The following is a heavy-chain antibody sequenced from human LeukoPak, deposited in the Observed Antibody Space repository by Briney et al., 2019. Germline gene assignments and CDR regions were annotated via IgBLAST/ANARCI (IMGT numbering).Heavy chain of an antibody. D-gene: IGHD3-22*01. CDR3: ARVDPYYYDSSGVGGGYYFDY. J-gene: IGHJ4*02. V-gene: IGHV1-18*01. CDR2: ISAYNGNT. CDR1: GYTFTSYG. Sequence: ASVKVSCKASGYTFTSYGISWVRQAPGQGLEWMGRISAYNGNTNYAQKLQGRVTMTTDTSTSTAYMELRSLRSDDTAVYYCARVDPYYYDSSGVGGGYYFDYWGQGTLVTVSS.